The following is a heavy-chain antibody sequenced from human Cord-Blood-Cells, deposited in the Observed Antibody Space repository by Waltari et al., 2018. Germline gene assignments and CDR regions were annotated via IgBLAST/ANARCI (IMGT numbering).Heavy chain of an antibody. J-gene: IGHJ2*01. CDR2: INAGHGNT. Sequence: QVQLVQSGAEVKKPGASVKASCKASGYTFTSYAMHWVRQAPGQRLEWMGWINAGHGNTKYSQKFQGRVTITRDTSASTAYMELSSLRSEDTAVYYCARDSSGWYDWYFDLWGRGTLVTVSS. CDR1: GYTFTSYA. V-gene: IGHV1-3*01. CDR3: ARDSSGWYDWYFDL. D-gene: IGHD6-19*01.